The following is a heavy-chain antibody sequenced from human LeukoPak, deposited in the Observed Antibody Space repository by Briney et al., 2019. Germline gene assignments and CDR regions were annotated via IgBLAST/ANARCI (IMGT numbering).Heavy chain of an antibody. CDR3: ATENFGLGSPFDP. V-gene: IGHV1-24*01. Sequence: GASVKVSCKVAGYTLNEVSMHWVRQAPGKGLEWMGGFDPEDGERIYAQKFQGRVTMTEDTSTDTTYVELSSLTSEDTAMYYCATENFGLGSPFDPWGQGTLVTVSS. D-gene: IGHD3-16*01. CDR2: FDPEDGER. CDR1: GYTLNEVS. J-gene: IGHJ5*02.